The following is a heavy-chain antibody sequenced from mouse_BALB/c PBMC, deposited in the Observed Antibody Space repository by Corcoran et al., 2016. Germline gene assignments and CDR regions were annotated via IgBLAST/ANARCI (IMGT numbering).Heavy chain of an antibody. CDR3: ARAGNWDYFDY. CDR2: ILPGSGST. V-gene: IGHV1-9*01. Sequence: QVQLQQSGAELMKPGASVKISCKATGYTFSSYWIEWVKQRPGHGLEWIGEILPGSGSTNYNEKFKGKATFTADTSSNTAYMQLSSLTSEDSAVYYCARAGNWDYFDYWGQGTTLTVSS. CDR1: GYTFSSYW. D-gene: IGHD4-1*01. J-gene: IGHJ2*01.